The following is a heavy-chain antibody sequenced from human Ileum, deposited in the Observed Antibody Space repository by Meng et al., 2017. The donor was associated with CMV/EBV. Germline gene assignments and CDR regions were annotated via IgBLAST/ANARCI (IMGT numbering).Heavy chain of an antibody. Sequence: QGQSVDAVAEVTKPGVSGKFSYKASGYKFSDYYIRWVRQAPGQGLEWMGRIYPNIGGTINAQKFQGRITMTRDTPITTAYMELSSLTSDDTAVYYCTTYCAGGACYGRAFDYWGQGSLVTVSS. D-gene: IGHD2-8*02. CDR1: GYKFSDYY. V-gene: IGHV1-2*06. CDR3: TTYCAGGACYGRAFDY. J-gene: IGHJ4*02. CDR2: IYPNIGGT.